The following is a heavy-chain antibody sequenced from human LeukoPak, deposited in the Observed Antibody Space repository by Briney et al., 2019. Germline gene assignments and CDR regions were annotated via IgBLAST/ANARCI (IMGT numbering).Heavy chain of an antibody. CDR3: ARDLGADAFDI. V-gene: IGHV4-61*02. CDR1: GGSISSGSYY. Sequence: KPSQTLSLTCTVSGGSISSGSYYWSWIRQPAGKGLEWIGRIYTSGSTNYNPSLKSRVTISVDTSKNQFSLKLSSVTAADTAVYYCARDLGADAFDIWGQGTMVTVSS. J-gene: IGHJ3*02. CDR2: IYTSGST. D-gene: IGHD3-16*01.